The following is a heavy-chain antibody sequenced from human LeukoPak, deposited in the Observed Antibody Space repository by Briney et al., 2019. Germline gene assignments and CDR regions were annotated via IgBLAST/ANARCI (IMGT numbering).Heavy chain of an antibody. V-gene: IGHV3-21*01. CDR3: ASRGGFREPYFDY. D-gene: IGHD1-14*01. CDR2: ISSSSSYI. Sequence: GGSLRLSCAASGFTFSSYSMNWVRQAPGKGLEWVSSISSSSSYIYYADSVKGRFTISRDNAKNSLYLQMNSLRAEDTAVYYCASRGGFREPYFDYWGQGTLVTVSS. CDR1: GFTFSSYS. J-gene: IGHJ4*02.